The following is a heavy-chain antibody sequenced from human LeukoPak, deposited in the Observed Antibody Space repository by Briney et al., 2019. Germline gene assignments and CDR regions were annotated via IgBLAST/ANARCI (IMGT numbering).Heavy chain of an antibody. CDR1: GFSFSDYS. Sequence: GGSLRLSCAASGFSFSDYSMNWVRQAPGKGLEWVSFISSYSTYIYYADSLKGRFTISRDIAKHSLYLQMNSLRAEDTAVYYCARDSFAGYDSSGYSSYDYWGQGTLVTVSS. D-gene: IGHD3-22*01. V-gene: IGHV3-21*01. CDR2: ISSYSTYI. J-gene: IGHJ4*02. CDR3: ARDSFAGYDSSGYSSYDY.